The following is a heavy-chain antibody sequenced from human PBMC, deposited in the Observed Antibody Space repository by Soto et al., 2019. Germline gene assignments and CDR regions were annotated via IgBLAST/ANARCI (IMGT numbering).Heavy chain of an antibody. V-gene: IGHV3-30*18. D-gene: IGHD3-3*01. CDR1: GFTFSNYG. Sequence: GGSLRLSCSASGFTFSNYGMHWVRQAPGKGLEWAAVMLYDRSNKYYADSVKGRFTISRDNSKNKLHLRMHSLRAEDTAVYYCAKGGDDFWSGFQTDYYYGMDVCGQGTTVTVSS. CDR3: AKGGDDFWSGFQTDYYYGMDV. J-gene: IGHJ6*01. CDR2: MLYDRSNK.